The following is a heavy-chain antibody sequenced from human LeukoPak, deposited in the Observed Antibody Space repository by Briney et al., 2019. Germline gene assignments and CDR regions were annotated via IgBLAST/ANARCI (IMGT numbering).Heavy chain of an antibody. D-gene: IGHD1-26*01. V-gene: IGHV3-23*01. CDR2: ISGGGSDT. CDR1: GFTFTSYA. CDR3: AKDDDSGSYSDC. Sequence: HPGGSLRLSCAASGFTFTSYATTWVRLAPGKGLEWVSTISGGGSDTYYADSVRGRFTISRDNSKNTLYLQMNSLRAEDTAIYYCAKDDDSGSYSDCWGQGTLVPVSS. J-gene: IGHJ4*02.